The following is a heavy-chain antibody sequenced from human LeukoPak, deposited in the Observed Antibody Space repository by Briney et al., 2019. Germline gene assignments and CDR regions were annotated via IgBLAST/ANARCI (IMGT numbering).Heavy chain of an antibody. Sequence: GGSLRLSCAAPGFTYSTCAMSWVRKAPGKGLEWVSGISRSGAGTFYADSVKGRFTISRDNSKNTLYLQMNSLRADDTAVYYCARDYGGNPFDYWGQGTLVTISS. J-gene: IGHJ4*02. CDR3: ARDYGGNPFDY. D-gene: IGHD4-23*01. CDR1: GFTYSTCA. CDR2: ISRSGAGT. V-gene: IGHV3-23*01.